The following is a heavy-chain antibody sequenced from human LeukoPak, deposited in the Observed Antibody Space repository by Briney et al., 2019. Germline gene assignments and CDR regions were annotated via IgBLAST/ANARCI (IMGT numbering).Heavy chain of an antibody. CDR1: GGSISSGGYY. CDR3: ARDYSSGYYYDLDAFDI. Sequence: SETLSLTCTVSGGSISSGGYYWSWIRQHPGTGLEWIGYIYYSGSTYYNPSLKSRVTISVDTSKNQFSLKLSSVTAADTAVYYCARDYSSGYYYDLDAFDIWGQGTMVTVSS. CDR2: IYYSGST. V-gene: IGHV4-31*03. J-gene: IGHJ3*02. D-gene: IGHD3-22*01.